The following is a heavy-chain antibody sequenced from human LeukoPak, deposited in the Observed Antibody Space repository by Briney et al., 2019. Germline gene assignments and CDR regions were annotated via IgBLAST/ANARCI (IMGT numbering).Heavy chain of an antibody. CDR2: IKSKTDGGTT. J-gene: IGHJ4*02. CDR1: GFTFSNAW. D-gene: IGHD3-22*01. Sequence: GGSLRLSCAASGFTFSNAWMSWVRQAPGKGLEWVGRIKSKTDGGTTDYAAPVKGRFTISRDNSKNTLYLQMNSLKTENTAVYYCTSYYYDSSGSYYFDYWGQGTLVTVSS. V-gene: IGHV3-15*01. CDR3: TSYYYDSSGSYYFDY.